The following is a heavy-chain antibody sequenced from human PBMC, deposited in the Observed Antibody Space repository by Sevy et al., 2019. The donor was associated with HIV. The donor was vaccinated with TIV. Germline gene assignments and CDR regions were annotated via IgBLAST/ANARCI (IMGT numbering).Heavy chain of an antibody. V-gene: IGHV4-39*01. CDR3: ARGLGYCSGGSCYSRNNWFDP. D-gene: IGHD2-15*01. Sequence: SETLSLTCTVSGGSISSSSYYWGWIRQPPGKGLEWIGSIYYSGRTYYNPSLKSRVTISVDTSKNQFSLKLSSVTAADTAVYYCARGLGYCSGGSCYSRNNWFDPWCQGTLVTVSS. CDR1: GGSISSSSYY. CDR2: IYYSGRT. J-gene: IGHJ5*02.